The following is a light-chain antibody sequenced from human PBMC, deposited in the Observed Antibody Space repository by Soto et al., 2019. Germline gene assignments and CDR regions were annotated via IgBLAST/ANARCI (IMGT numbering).Light chain of an antibody. J-gene: IGKJ1*01. CDR2: GAS. Sequence: EIVMTQSPATLSVSPGERATLSCRASQSVSSNLAWYQQKPGQAPRLLIYGASTRATGIPARFSGSGSGTEFTLTISSLQSEDFAVYYCQQYNNWPPSTFGHGTRL. CDR3: QQYNNWPPST. V-gene: IGKV3-15*01. CDR1: QSVSSN.